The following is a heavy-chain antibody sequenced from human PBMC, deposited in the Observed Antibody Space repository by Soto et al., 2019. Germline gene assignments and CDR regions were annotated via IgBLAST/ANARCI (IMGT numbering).Heavy chain of an antibody. Sequence: EVQLVESGGGLVQPGGSLRLSCAVSGFTFGTHWMRWVRQAPGKGPEWVANINQDGTAKSYVDSVKGRFTISRDNAKNSLYLQMNSLRVDVTAVYYCASDYGLGGQGSLVTVSS. D-gene: IGHD4-17*01. CDR3: ASDYGL. V-gene: IGHV3-7*04. J-gene: IGHJ4*02. CDR1: GFTFGTHW. CDR2: INQDGTAK.